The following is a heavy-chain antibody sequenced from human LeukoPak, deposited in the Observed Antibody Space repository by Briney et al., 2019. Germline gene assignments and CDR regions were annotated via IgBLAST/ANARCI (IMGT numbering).Heavy chain of an antibody. J-gene: IGHJ6*03. D-gene: IGHD3-3*01. CDR2: IDTNTGNP. V-gene: IGHV7-4-1*02. Sequence: ASVKVSCKASGYTFTTYAMNWVRQAPGQGLEWMGWIDTNTGNPTYAQGFTGRFVFSLDTSVSTAYLQISSLKAEDTAVYYCARGSGAILRFLSYYYYMDVWGKGTTVTVSS. CDR1: GYTFTTYA. CDR3: ARGSGAILRFLSYYYYMDV.